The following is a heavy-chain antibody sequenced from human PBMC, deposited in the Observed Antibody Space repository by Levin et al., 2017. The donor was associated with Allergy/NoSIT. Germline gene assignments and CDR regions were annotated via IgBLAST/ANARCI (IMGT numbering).Heavy chain of an antibody. V-gene: IGHV3-53*01. CDR2: MYSGGRT. CDR3: AKDSGYNYGHCNS. CDR1: GFSIMNHY. Sequence: GESLKISCAASGFSIMNHYMTWVRQAPGKGLEWVSIMYSGGRTYYAESVKDRFIISRDESRNTLHLQMSSLRDDDTAVYYCAKDSGYNYGHCNSWGQGTLVTVSS. D-gene: IGHD5-24*01. J-gene: IGHJ4*02.